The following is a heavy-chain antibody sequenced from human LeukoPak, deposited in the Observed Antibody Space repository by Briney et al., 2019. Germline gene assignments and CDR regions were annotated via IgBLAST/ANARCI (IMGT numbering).Heavy chain of an antibody. CDR3: AELGITMIGGV. V-gene: IGHV4-34*01. CDR2: INHSGST. J-gene: IGHJ6*04. D-gene: IGHD3-10*02. Sequence: SETLTLTCAVYGGSFSGYYWSWIRQPPGKGLEWIGEINHSGSTNYNPSLKSRVTISVDTSKNQFSLKLSSVTAADTAVYYCAELGITMIGGVWGKGTTVTISS. CDR1: GGSFSGYY.